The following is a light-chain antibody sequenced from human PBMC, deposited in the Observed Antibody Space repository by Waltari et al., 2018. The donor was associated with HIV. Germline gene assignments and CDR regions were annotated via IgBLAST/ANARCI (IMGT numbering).Light chain of an antibody. CDR3: ATWDDSLSGVL. CDR2: GDD. Sequence: QPVLTQPPSPSGTPGQPVTISCSGSTSTIGSNFVYWYQQLPGTAPTLLIYGDDQRPSGVPDRFSVSKSGTSASLAISGLLSEDEAEYYCATWDDSLSGVLFGGGTKLTVL. V-gene: IGLV1-47*01. CDR1: TSTIGSNF. J-gene: IGLJ3*02.